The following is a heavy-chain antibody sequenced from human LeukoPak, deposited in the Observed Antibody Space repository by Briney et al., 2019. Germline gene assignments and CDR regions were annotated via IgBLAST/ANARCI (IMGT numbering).Heavy chain of an antibody. J-gene: IGHJ4*02. CDR1: GFTVSSNY. D-gene: IGHD5-18*01. CDR3: ARGWIQLSLVPPGH. Sequence: GGSLRLSCAASGFTVSSNYMSWVRQAPGKGLEWVSVIYSGGSTYYADSVKGRFTISRDNSKNTLYLQMNSLRAEDTAVYYCARGWIQLSLVPPGHWGQGTLVTVSS. CDR2: IYSGGST. V-gene: IGHV3-53*01.